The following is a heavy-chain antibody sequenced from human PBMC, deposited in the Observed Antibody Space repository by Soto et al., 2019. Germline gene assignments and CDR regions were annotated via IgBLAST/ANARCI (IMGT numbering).Heavy chain of an antibody. J-gene: IGHJ4*02. D-gene: IGHD3-22*01. CDR2: ISYDGSNK. Sequence: GGSLRLSCAASGFAFSNYGMFWVRQTPGKGLEWVAVISYDGSNKYYADSVKGRFTISRDNSKNTLYLQMNSLRAEDTAVYYCAKVEGEYYYDSSGYLVFDYWGQGTLVTVSS. CDR3: AKVEGEYYYDSSGYLVFDY. V-gene: IGHV3-30*18. CDR1: GFAFSNYG.